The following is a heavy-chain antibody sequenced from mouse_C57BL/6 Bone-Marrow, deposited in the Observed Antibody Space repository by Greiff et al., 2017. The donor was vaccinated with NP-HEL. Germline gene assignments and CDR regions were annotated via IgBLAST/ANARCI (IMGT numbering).Heavy chain of an antibody. Sequence: QVQLQQPGAELVRPGSSVKLSCKASGYTFTSYRMDWVKQRPGQGLEWIGNIYPSDSETHYNQKFKDKATLTVDKSSSTAYMQLSSLTSEDSAVYYCARKDYYGSSYDYWGQGTTLTVSS. CDR3: ARKDYYGSSYDY. V-gene: IGHV1-61*01. CDR2: IYPSDSET. CDR1: GYTFTSYR. D-gene: IGHD1-1*01. J-gene: IGHJ2*01.